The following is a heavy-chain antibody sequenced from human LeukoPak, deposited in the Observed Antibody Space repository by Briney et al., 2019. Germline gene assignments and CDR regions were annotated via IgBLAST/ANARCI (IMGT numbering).Heavy chain of an antibody. J-gene: IGHJ4*02. CDR3: ATGERITMVRGVIAPHFDY. CDR2: IIPIFGTA. V-gene: IGHV1-69*01. CDR1: GGTFSSYA. D-gene: IGHD3-10*01. Sequence: SVKVSCKASGGTFSSYAISWVRQAPGQGLEWMGGIIPIFGTANYAQKFQGRVTITADESTSTAYMELSSPRSEDTAVYYCATGERITMVRGVIAPHFDYWGQGTLVTVSS.